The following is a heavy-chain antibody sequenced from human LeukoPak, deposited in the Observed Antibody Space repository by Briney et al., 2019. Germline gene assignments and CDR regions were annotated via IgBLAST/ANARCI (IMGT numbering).Heavy chain of an antibody. Sequence: GGSLRLSCAASGFTFSSYAMHWVRQAPGNGLEWVAVISYDGSNKYYADSAKGRFTISRDNSKSKLYLQMNSLRAEDTAVYYCARDRNAWDLLPNYFDYWGQGTLVTVSS. CDR3: ARDRNAWDLLPNYFDY. D-gene: IGHD1-26*01. CDR2: ISYDGSNK. CDR1: GFTFSSYA. J-gene: IGHJ4*02. V-gene: IGHV3-30-3*01.